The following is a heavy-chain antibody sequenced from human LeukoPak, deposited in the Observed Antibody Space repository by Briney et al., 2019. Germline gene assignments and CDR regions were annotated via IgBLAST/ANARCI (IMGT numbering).Heavy chain of an antibody. J-gene: IGHJ4*02. V-gene: IGHV4-59*01. Sequence: SETLSLTCTVSGGSISSYYWSWIRQPPGKGLGWIGYIYYSGSTNYNPSLKSRVTISVDTSKNQFSLKVSSVTAADTAVYYCANVPIAVAGTSEGYWGQGILVTVSS. CDR1: GGSISSYY. CDR2: IYYSGST. D-gene: IGHD6-19*01. CDR3: ANVPIAVAGTSEGY.